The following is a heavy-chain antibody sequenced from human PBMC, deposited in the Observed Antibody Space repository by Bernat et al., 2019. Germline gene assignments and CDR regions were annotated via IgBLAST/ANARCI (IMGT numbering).Heavy chain of an antibody. Sequence: EVQLVESGGGLVKPGGSLRLSCAASGFSFSTYSMNWVRQAPGKGLEWVSSISRTGIYIYYADSLKGRCPMSGEKAENSLYRQMDSLGAEETAVYYWARDPYNWKSGSTFDYWGQEPWSPSP. D-gene: IGHD1-20*01. CDR3: ARDPYNWKSGSTFDY. V-gene: IGHV3-21*01. J-gene: IGHJ4*01. CDR2: ISRTGIYI. CDR1: GFSFSTYS.